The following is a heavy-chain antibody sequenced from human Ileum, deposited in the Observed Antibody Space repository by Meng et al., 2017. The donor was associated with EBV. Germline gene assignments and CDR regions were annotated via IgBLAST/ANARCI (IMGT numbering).Heavy chain of an antibody. CDR1: GGSTGSSDYY. CDR2: LYFSGST. D-gene: IGHD6-19*01. CDR3: ARRGYSSGWYAYDY. Sequence: QRPLQGWGPGLGRPLKTLALPWTVSGGSTGSSDYYWGWIRQPPGTGLEWIGSLYFSGSTYSNPSLESRVTISVDTSNNQFSLKLSSVTAADTAVYYCARRGYSSGWYAYDYWGQGTLVTVSS. J-gene: IGHJ4*02. V-gene: IGHV4-39*01.